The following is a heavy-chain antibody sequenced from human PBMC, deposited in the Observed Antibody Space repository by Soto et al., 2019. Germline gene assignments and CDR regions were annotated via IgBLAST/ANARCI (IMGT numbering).Heavy chain of an antibody. V-gene: IGHV1-69*04. D-gene: IGHD6-19*01. CDR3: ARDVAVAGTFDY. CDR2: IIPILGIA. Sequence: VKVSCKASGGTFSSYTISWVRQAPGQGLEWMGRIIPILGIANYAQKFQGRVTITADKSTSTAYMELSSLRSEDTAVYYCARDVAVAGTFDYWGQGTLVTVSS. J-gene: IGHJ4*02. CDR1: GGTFSSYT.